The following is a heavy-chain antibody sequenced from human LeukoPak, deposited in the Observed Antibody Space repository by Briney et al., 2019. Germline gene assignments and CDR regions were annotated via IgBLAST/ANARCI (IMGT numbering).Heavy chain of an antibody. CDR3: ARSLAGGYSYGPSGFDY. V-gene: IGHV4-38-2*02. J-gene: IGHJ4*02. D-gene: IGHD5-18*01. Sequence: SETLSLTCTVSGYSIGSGYYWGWIRQPPGKGLEWLGSMYHSGSTYYNPSLKSRVTISVDISKNQFSLKLSSVTAADTAVYYCARSLAGGYSYGPSGFDYWGQGTLVTVSS. CDR1: GYSIGSGYY. CDR2: MYHSGST.